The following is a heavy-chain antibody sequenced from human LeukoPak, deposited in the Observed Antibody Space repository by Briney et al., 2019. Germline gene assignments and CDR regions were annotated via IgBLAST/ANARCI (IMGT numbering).Heavy chain of an antibody. V-gene: IGHV3-30*04. J-gene: IGHJ5*02. Sequence: GGSLRLSCAASGFTFSSYAMHWVRQAPGKGLEWVAVISYDGSNKYYADSAKGRFTISRDNSKNTLYLQMNSLRAEDTAVYYCARSMHDFQGGNWFDPWGQGTLVTVSS. D-gene: IGHD3-3*01. CDR1: GFTFSSYA. CDR3: ARSMHDFQGGNWFDP. CDR2: ISYDGSNK.